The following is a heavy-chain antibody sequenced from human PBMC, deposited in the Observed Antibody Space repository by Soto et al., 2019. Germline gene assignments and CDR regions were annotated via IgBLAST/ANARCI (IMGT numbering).Heavy chain of an antibody. V-gene: IGHV4-31*03. CDR2: IYYTGSA. Sequence: QVQLRESGPGLVQPSQTLSLTCTVSGGSISSGGYYWTWIRQRPGKGLEWIGYIYYTGSAYYNPSLKTRLTLSIDTSRSQFSLKLSSVPPADTAVYYCARPYSASSRGLGVWGQGTTISVSS. CDR3: ARPYSASSRGLGV. CDR1: GGSISSGGYY. D-gene: IGHD6-6*01. J-gene: IGHJ6*02.